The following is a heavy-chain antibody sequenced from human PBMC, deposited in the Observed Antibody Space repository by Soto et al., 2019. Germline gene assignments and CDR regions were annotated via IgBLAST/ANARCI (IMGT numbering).Heavy chain of an antibody. CDR1: GFTFSSYA. CDR3: AKLRWGSDNWFDP. CDR2: ISGSGDST. Sequence: EVQLLESGGGLVQPGGSLRLSCAASGFTFSSYAMSWVRQTPGKGLEWVAAISGSGDSTYYADSVKGRFTISRDNSKSTLYLQMNSLRAEDTAVYYCAKLRWGSDNWFDPWGQGTLVNVSS. D-gene: IGHD3-10*01. V-gene: IGHV3-23*01. J-gene: IGHJ5*02.